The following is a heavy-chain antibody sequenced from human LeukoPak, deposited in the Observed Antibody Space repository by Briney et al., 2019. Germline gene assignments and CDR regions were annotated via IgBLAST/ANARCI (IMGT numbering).Heavy chain of an antibody. D-gene: IGHD1-26*01. V-gene: IGHV4-39*01. J-gene: IGHJ5*02. Sequence: PSETLTLTCTVSGGCISSSSYYWGWIRQPPGKGLEWIASIYYSGSTYYNPSLKSRVTISVDTSKNQFSLKLSSVTAADTAVYYCARQPEWELLSWFDPWGQGTLVTVSS. CDR3: ARQPEWELLSWFDP. CDR2: IYYSGST. CDR1: GGCISSSSYY.